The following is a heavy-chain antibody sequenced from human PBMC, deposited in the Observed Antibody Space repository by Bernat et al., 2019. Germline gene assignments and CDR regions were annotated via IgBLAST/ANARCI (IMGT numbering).Heavy chain of an antibody. CDR1: GGSISSSSYY. Sequence: QLQLQESGPGLVKPSETLSLTCTVSGGSISSSSYYWGWIRQPPGKGLEWIGSIYYSGSTYYNPSLKSRVTISVETSKNQFSLKLSSVTAADTAVYYCARGYDFWSGYYTVYYYYYYMDVWGKGTTVTVSS. CDR3: ARGYDFWSGYYTVYYYYYYMDV. J-gene: IGHJ6*03. CDR2: IYYSGST. D-gene: IGHD3-3*01. V-gene: IGHV4-39*01.